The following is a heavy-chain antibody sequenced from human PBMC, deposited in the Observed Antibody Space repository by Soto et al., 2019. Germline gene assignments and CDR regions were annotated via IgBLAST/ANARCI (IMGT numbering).Heavy chain of an antibody. J-gene: IGHJ4*02. CDR3: TQRHWELLFRY. Sequence: QITLKESGPTLVKPTQTLTLTCTFSWFSLSTSGVGVGWIRHPPGKTLEWLALIYWDDDKRYSPSLRSKRIITKDPGKNQLDLTITNMHPVDTAKYSCTQRHWELLFRYWGQRTLLT. CDR1: WFSLSTSGVG. D-gene: IGHD1-26*01. CDR2: IYWDDDK. V-gene: IGHV2-5*02.